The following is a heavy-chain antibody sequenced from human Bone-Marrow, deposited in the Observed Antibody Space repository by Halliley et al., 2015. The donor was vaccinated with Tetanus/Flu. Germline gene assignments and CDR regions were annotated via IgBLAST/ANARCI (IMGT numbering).Heavy chain of an antibody. D-gene: IGHD5-12*01. CDR2: IYPLDSDI. V-gene: IGHV5-51*03. CDR1: GYDFTFYW. CDR3: VRVSSGYDWALDH. Sequence: QLVQSGAEMKKPGESLKISCKATGYDFTFYWIGWVRQTPGRGLEWMAFIYPLDSDIRYNPSFQGQVTISADDSMSTAHLPWRRLAPSDTAFYYCVRVSSGYDWALDHWGQGSLVTISS. J-gene: IGHJ4*02.